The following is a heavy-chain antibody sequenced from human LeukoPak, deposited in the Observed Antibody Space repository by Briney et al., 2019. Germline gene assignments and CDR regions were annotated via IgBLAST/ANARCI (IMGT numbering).Heavy chain of an antibody. V-gene: IGHV3-48*03. Sequence: GRSLRLSCAASGFTFSSYEMNWVRQAAGKGMEWQSYISNTAGTIYYADSVKGRFTISRDNAKNSLYLQMNSLRAEDTAVYYCAREGLNFDYWGQGTLVTVSS. J-gene: IGHJ4*02. CDR2: ISNTAGTI. CDR1: GFTFSSYE. CDR3: AREGLNFDY.